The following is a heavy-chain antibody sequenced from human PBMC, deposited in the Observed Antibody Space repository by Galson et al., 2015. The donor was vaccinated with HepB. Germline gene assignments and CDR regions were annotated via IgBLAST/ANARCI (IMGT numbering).Heavy chain of an antibody. V-gene: IGHV1-24*01. Sequence: SVKVSCKVSGYNLNELPMHWVRQAPGKGFEWMGGFDPEDGKTIYAQKFQGRVTMTEDIYRDTVYMELTSLRSEDTAVYYCATIVTSPPLWGQGTTVTVSS. CDR3: ATIVTSPPL. CDR1: GYNLNELP. J-gene: IGHJ6*02. D-gene: IGHD5-12*01. CDR2: FDPEDGKT.